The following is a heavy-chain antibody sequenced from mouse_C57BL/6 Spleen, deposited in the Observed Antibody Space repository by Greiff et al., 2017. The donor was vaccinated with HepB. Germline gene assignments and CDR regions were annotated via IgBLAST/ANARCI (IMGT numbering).Heavy chain of an antibody. J-gene: IGHJ1*03. CDR2: IYPGSGST. CDR3: ARWDSNDWYFDV. D-gene: IGHD2-5*01. CDR1: GYTFTSYW. V-gene: IGHV1-55*01. Sequence: VQLQQPGAELVKPGASVKMSCKASGYTFTSYWITWVKQRPGQGLEWIGDIYPGSGSTNYNEKFKSKATLTVDTSSSTAYMQLSSLTSEDSAVYYCARWDSNDWYFDVWGTGTTVTVSS.